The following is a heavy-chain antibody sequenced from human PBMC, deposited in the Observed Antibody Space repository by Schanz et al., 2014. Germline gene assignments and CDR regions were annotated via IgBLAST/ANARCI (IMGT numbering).Heavy chain of an antibody. V-gene: IGHV3-23*01. CDR2: VSSRSDEI. D-gene: IGHD1-1*01. CDR3: ARDRRNADLDY. Sequence: EVQLLESGGGLVQPGGSLRLSCAASGFTFSSYAMCWVRQAPGKGLEWVAAVSSRSDEIKYADSVRGRFTISRDNSRSTMYLQMNSLRAEDTALYYCARDRRNADLDYWGQGTLVTVSS. J-gene: IGHJ4*02. CDR1: GFTFSSYA.